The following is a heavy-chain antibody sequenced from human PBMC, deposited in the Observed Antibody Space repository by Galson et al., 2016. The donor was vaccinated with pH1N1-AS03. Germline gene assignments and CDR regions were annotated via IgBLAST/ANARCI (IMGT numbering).Heavy chain of an antibody. V-gene: IGHV1-69*13. CDR1: GGTFINFA. D-gene: IGHD3-22*01. CDR2: IHPIFGTV. J-gene: IGHJ4*02. CDR3: ARDRYYDGSGRKFFESEY. Sequence: SVKVSCKASGGTFINFAIIWMRQAPGQGLEWMGGIHPIFGTVTYAQKFQGRLTVTADDSTSAAYMELSSLTSEDTAIYYCARDRYYDGSGRKFFESEYWGQGTLVIVSS.